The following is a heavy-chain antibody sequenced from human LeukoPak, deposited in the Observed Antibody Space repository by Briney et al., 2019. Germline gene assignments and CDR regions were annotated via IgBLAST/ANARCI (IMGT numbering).Heavy chain of an antibody. CDR3: ARSEGSGWGLLAYYYYYMDV. V-gene: IGHV3-48*02. J-gene: IGHJ6*03. CDR2: ISSSSSTI. D-gene: IGHD6-19*01. Sequence: GGSLRLSCAASGFTFSSYSMNWVRQAPGKGLEWVSYISSSSSTIYYADSVKGRFTISRGNAKNSLYLQMNSLRDEDTAVYYCARSEGSGWGLLAYYYYYMDVWGKGTTVTVSS. CDR1: GFTFSSYS.